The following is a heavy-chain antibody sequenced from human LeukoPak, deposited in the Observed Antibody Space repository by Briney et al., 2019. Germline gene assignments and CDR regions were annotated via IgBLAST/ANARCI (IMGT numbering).Heavy chain of an antibody. CDR1: GFTFSSYA. D-gene: IGHD6-19*01. CDR2: ISYDGSNK. V-gene: IGHV3-30*04. J-gene: IGHJ4*02. Sequence: GGSLRLSCAASGFTFSSYAMHWVRQAPGKGLEWVAVISYDGSNKYYADSVKGRFPISRDNSKNTLYLQMNSLRAEDTAVYYCARDLFSLAVAGNLDYWGQGTLVTVSS. CDR3: ARDLFSLAVAGNLDY.